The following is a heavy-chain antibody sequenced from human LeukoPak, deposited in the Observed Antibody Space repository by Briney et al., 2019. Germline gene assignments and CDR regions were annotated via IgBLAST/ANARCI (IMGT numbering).Heavy chain of an antibody. V-gene: IGHV3-23*01. D-gene: IGHD2-8*01. CDR2: ISDGGGST. J-gene: IGHJ3*02. CDR1: GFTFSSYV. CDR3: AKRVGAGVYTFDI. Sequence: SGGSLRLSCAASGFTFSSYVMSWVRQAPGKGLEWVSGISDGGGSTYYADSVKGRFTISRDNSENTLFLQLNSLRAEDTAVYYRAKRVGAGVYTFDIWGQGTMVTVSS.